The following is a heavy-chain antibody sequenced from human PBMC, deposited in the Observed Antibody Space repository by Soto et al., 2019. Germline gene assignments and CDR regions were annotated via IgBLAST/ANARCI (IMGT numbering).Heavy chain of an antibody. D-gene: IGHD6-19*01. CDR1: GFTVSSNY. CDR2: IYSGGST. Sequence: GGSLRLSCAASGFTVSSNYMSWVRQAPGKGLEWVSVIYSGGSTYYADSVKGRFTISRDNSKNTLYLQMNSLRAEDTAVYYCARDRGAVAGYFDYWGQGTLVTVSS. J-gene: IGHJ4*02. V-gene: IGHV3-66*01. CDR3: ARDRGAVAGYFDY.